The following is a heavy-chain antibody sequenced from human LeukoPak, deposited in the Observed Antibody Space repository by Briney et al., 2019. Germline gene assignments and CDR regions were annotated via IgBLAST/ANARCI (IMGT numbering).Heavy chain of an antibody. CDR1: GDSMSTSY. CDR2: FYHSGT. D-gene: IGHD2-21*01. V-gene: IGHV4-59*01. J-gene: IGHJ4*02. Sequence: SETLSLTCTVSGDSMSTSYWSWIRQPLGKGLEWIGYFYHSGTDYNPSLKSRVTISGDMSNNQFSLKLSSVTAADTAVYYCARLQGDSTAVFDYWGQGTLVSVSS. CDR3: ARLQGDSTAVFDY.